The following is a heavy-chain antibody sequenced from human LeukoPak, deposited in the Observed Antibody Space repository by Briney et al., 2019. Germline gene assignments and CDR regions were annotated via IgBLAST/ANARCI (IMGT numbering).Heavy chain of an antibody. CDR3: AQGAVMGPFDY. CDR1: GFTLSTYS. J-gene: IGHJ4*02. V-gene: IGHV3-48*04. D-gene: IGHD3-16*01. CDR2: ISGSSSTI. Sequence: HPGGSLRLSWAASGFTLSTYSMNWVRKAPGKGLEWVSYISGSSSTIYYADSVKGRFTISRDNAKNSLYLQMNSLTAEDTAVYYCAQGAVMGPFDYWGQGTLVTVSS.